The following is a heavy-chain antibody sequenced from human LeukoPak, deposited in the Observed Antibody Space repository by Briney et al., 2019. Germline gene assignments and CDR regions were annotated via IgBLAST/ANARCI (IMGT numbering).Heavy chain of an antibody. D-gene: IGHD3-9*01. J-gene: IGHJ3*02. CDR1: GGSISSGGYS. Sequence: SQTLSLTCAVSGGSISSGGYSWSWIRQPPGKGLEWIGYIYYSGSTYYNPSLKSRVTISVDRSKNQFSLKLSSVTAADTAVYYCARGGLLRYFDWTPSGAFDIWGQGTMVTVSS. CDR2: IYYSGST. CDR3: ARGGLLRYFDWTPSGAFDI. V-gene: IGHV4-30-2*01.